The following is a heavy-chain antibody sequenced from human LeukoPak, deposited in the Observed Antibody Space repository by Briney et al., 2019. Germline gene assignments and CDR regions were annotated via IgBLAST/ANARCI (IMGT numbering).Heavy chain of an antibody. CDR2: ISSNSGYI. D-gene: IGHD3-16*02. Sequence: GGSLRLSCAASGFTFSSYSMNWVRQAPGKGLEWVSSISSNSGYIYYADSVKGRFTISRDNAKNSLYLQMNSLRAEDTAVYYCAKDRYDYVWGSYRYTSAGGYWGQGTLVTVSS. J-gene: IGHJ4*02. V-gene: IGHV3-21*04. CDR3: AKDRYDYVWGSYRYTSAGGY. CDR1: GFTFSSYS.